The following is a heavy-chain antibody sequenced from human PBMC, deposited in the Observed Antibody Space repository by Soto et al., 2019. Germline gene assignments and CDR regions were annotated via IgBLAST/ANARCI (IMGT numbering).Heavy chain of an antibody. V-gene: IGHV1-69*02. Sequence: QVQLVQSGAEVKQPGSSVKVSCKASGGTFSSYTISWVRQAPGQGLEWMGRIIPILGIANYAQKFQGRVTITADKSTSTAYMELSSLRSEDTAVYYCARGAGDCSGGSCYSVDWFDPWGQGTLVTVSS. J-gene: IGHJ5*02. CDR1: GGTFSSYT. CDR3: ARGAGDCSGGSCYSVDWFDP. CDR2: IIPILGIA. D-gene: IGHD2-15*01.